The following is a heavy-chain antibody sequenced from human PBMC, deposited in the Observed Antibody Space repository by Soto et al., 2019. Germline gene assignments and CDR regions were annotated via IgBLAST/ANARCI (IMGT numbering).Heavy chain of an antibody. CDR3: AKDSRIGHYYYYYGMDV. Sequence: GGSLRLSCAASGFTLSSYGMHLVRQAPGKGLEWVAVISYDGSNKYYADSVKGRFTISRDNSKNTLYLQMNSLRAEDTAVYYCAKDSRIGHYYYYYGMDVWGQGTTVTVSS. V-gene: IGHV3-30*18. J-gene: IGHJ6*02. D-gene: IGHD2-15*01. CDR1: GFTLSSYG. CDR2: ISYDGSNK.